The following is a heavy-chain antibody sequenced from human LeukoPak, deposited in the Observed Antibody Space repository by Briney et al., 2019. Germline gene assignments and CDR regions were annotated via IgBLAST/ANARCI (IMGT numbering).Heavy chain of an antibody. CDR3: ARTPYSSSWYVVDY. V-gene: IGHV4-59*01. CDR2: IYYSGST. D-gene: IGHD6-13*01. J-gene: IGHJ4*02. CDR1: GGSISSYY. Sequence: SETLSLTCTVSGGSISSYYWSWIRQPPGKGLEWIGYIYYSGSTNYNPSLKSRVTISVDTSKNQFSLKLSSVTAADTAVYYCARTPYSSSWYVVDYWGQGTLVTVSS.